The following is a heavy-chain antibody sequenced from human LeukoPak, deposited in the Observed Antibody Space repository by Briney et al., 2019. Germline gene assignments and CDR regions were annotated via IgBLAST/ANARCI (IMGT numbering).Heavy chain of an antibody. CDR2: IYYSGST. V-gene: IGHV4-39*01. CDR1: GGSISSSGYY. J-gene: IGHJ4*02. CDR3: AKGIRGTTASFDS. Sequence: SETLSLTCTVSGGSISSSGYYWGWIRQPPGKGLEWVGSIYYSGSTYYNPSLKSRVTISVDTSKNQFSLHLTSVTPEDTAVYYCAKGIRGTTASFDSWGQGTLVTVSS. D-gene: IGHD1-1*01.